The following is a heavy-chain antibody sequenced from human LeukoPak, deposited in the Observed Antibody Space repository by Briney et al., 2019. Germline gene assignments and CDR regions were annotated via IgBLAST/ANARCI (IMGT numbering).Heavy chain of an antibody. CDR2: ISGSGGST. CDR1: GFTFRNYV. Sequence: GGSLRLSCAASGFTFRNYVMSWVRQAPGKGLEWVSAISGSGGSTYYADSVKGRFTISRDNSKNTLYLQMNSLRAEDTAVYYCAKDRYISGDFDYWGQGTLVTVSS. D-gene: IGHD5-18*01. J-gene: IGHJ4*02. V-gene: IGHV3-23*01. CDR3: AKDRYISGDFDY.